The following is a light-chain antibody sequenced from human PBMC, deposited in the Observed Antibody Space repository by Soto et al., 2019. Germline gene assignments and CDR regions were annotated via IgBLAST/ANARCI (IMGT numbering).Light chain of an antibody. Sequence: QSVLTQPPSVSGAPGQRVTISCTGSSYNIGPGYDVHWYQQLPGRAPKLLIYGNTNRPSGVPDRFSGSKSGTSASLAITGLQAEDEADYYCLSFDSSLSVVFGGGTKLTVL. J-gene: IGLJ2*01. CDR2: GNT. CDR1: SYNIGPGYD. CDR3: LSFDSSLSVV. V-gene: IGLV1-40*01.